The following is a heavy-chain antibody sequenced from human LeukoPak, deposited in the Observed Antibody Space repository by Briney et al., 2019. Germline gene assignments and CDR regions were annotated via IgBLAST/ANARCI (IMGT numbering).Heavy chain of an antibody. D-gene: IGHD1-26*01. V-gene: IGHV3-48*01. CDR1: GFRFGGFS. J-gene: IGHJ4*02. CDR2: ISTTSSAT. Sequence: GGSLRLSCAASGFRFGGFSMNWVRPAPGKGLEWISYISTTSSATYYAASVKGRFTISRDNDKNSLYLQMNSLRAEDTAVYYYARDFNVGCGFDYWGQGTLVTVSS. CDR3: ARDFNVGCGFDY.